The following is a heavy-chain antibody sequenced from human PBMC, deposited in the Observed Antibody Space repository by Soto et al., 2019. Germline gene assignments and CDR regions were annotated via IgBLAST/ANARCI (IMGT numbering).Heavy chain of an antibody. J-gene: IGHJ4*02. V-gene: IGHV4-4*02. CDR2: VAENGYI. CDR3: ARNRYDGYDFDY. Sequence: QVQLQESGPGLVKPSETLSLTCTVSSGSISSSRWWSWVRQSPGKGLEWIGEVAENGYIHCIPSLKIRLTISLDKSNNRFSLRLTSVTAADTALYYCARNRYDGYDFDYWGQGALVTVSS. CDR1: SGSISSSRW. D-gene: IGHD5-12*01.